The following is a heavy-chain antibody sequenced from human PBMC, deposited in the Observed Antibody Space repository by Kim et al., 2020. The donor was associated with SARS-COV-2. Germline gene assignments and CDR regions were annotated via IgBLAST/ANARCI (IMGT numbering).Heavy chain of an antibody. J-gene: IGHJ4*02. Sequence: GGSLRLSCAASGFTFSSYAMHWVRQAPGKGLEWVAVISYDGSNKYYVDSVKGRFTISRDNSKNTLYLQMNSLRAEDTAVYYCAREGGYYGSGSFPFDYWGQGTLVTVSS. D-gene: IGHD3-10*01. CDR3: AREGGYYGSGSFPFDY. CDR2: ISYDGSNK. CDR1: GFTFSSYA. V-gene: IGHV3-30*04.